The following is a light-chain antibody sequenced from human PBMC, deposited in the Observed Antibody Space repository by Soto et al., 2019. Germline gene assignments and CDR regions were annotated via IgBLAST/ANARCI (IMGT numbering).Light chain of an antibody. CDR2: KAS. V-gene: IGKV1-5*03. Sequence: DIQMTQSPSTLSGSVGDRVTITCRASQTISSWLAWYQQKPGKAPKLLIYKASTLKSGVPSRFSGSGSGTEFTLTISSLQPDDFATYYCQQYNNWPLTFGGGTTVEIK. CDR3: QQYNNWPLT. CDR1: QTISSW. J-gene: IGKJ4*01.